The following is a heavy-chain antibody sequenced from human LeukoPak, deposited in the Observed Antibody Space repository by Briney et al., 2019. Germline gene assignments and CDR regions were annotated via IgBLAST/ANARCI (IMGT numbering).Heavy chain of an antibody. D-gene: IGHD3-22*01. CDR3: AKVYDTSGYYYAMDF. CDR1: GFTFNIYA. V-gene: IGHV3-23*01. CDR2: VTYDGST. Sequence: GGSLRLSCAASGFTFNIYAMSWVRQAPGKGLEWVSTVTYDGSTYYADSVRGGFTISRDNSKNALYLQMNSLRAEDTAVYYCAKVYDTSGYYYAMDFWGQGTLVTVSS. J-gene: IGHJ4*02.